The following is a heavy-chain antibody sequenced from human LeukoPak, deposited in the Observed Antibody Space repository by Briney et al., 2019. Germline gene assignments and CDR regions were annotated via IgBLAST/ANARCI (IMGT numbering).Heavy chain of an antibody. CDR3: ARGVIAARPDYYYYYMDV. V-gene: IGHV1-69*05. Sequence: SVKVSCKASGGTFSSYAISWVRQAPGQGLEWMGGIIPIFCTANYAQKFQGRVTITTDESTSTAYMELSSLRSEDTAVYYCARGVIAARPDYYYYYMDVWGKGTTVTVSS. J-gene: IGHJ6*03. CDR2: IIPIFCTA. D-gene: IGHD6-6*01. CDR1: GGTFSSYA.